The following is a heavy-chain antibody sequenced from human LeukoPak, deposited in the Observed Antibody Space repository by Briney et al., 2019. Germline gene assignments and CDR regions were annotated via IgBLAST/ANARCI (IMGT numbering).Heavy chain of an antibody. V-gene: IGHV3-30-3*01. CDR3: ARGRGPRETPYYFDY. D-gene: IGHD1-26*01. CDR1: GFTFRSYA. CDR2: ISYDGSNK. J-gene: IGHJ4*02. Sequence: PGRSLRLSCAASGFTFRSYAMHWVRQAPGKGLEWVAVISYDGSNKYSADSVKGRFSISRDNSKNTLYLQMNSLRPEDTAVYYCARGRGPRETPYYFDYWGQGTLVTVSS.